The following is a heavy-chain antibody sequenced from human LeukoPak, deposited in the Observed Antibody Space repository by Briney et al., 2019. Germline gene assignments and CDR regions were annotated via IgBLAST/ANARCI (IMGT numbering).Heavy chain of an antibody. Sequence: GGSLRLSCAASGFTFSSYAMSWVRQAPGKGLEWVSAIGGSGGSTYYADSVKGRFTISRDNSKNTLYLQMNSLRAEDTAVYYCAKGPSGYSYTPGYWGQGTLVTVSS. CDR1: GFTFSSYA. J-gene: IGHJ4*02. CDR2: IGGSGGST. CDR3: AKGPSGYSYTPGY. V-gene: IGHV3-23*01. D-gene: IGHD3-16*02.